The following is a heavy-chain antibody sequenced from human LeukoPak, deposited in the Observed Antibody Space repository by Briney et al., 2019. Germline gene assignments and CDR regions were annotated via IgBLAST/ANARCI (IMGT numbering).Heavy chain of an antibody. V-gene: IGHV1-18*01. Sequence: GASVKVSCKASGYTFTSYDINWVRQAPGQGLEWMGWISAYNGNTNYAQKLQGRVTMTTDTSTSTAYMELRSLRSDDTAVYYCARFAQARGSWFDPWGQGTLVTVSS. CDR1: GYTFTSYD. D-gene: IGHD3-16*01. CDR3: ARFAQARGSWFDP. J-gene: IGHJ5*02. CDR2: ISAYNGNT.